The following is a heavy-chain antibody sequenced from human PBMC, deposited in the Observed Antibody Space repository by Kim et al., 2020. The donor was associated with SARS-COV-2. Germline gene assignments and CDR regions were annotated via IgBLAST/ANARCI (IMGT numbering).Heavy chain of an antibody. CDR2: MRSKANSYTT. CDR3: IRYYYDSSGSGVY. CDR1: GVSISDSA. Sequence: GGSRRLSCAASGVSISDSAMHWVRQASGKGLEWVGRMRSKANSYTTAYGESVKGRFTISRDDSENMAYLQMNSLKTEDTAVYYCIRYYYDSSGSGVYWGQGTLVTVSS. J-gene: IGHJ4*02. V-gene: IGHV3-73*01. D-gene: IGHD3-22*01.